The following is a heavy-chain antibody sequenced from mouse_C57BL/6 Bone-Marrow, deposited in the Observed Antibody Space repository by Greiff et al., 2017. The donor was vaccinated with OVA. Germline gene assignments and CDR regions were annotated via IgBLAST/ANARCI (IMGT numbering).Heavy chain of an antibody. J-gene: IGHJ3*01. Sequence: VQLQQPGAELVKPGASVKMSCKASGYTFTSYWITWVKQRPGHGLEWIGDIYPGSGSTNYNEKFKSKATLTVVTSSSTAYMQLSSLTSEDSAVYYCAGGGNVYYDYDWFAYWGQGTLVTVSA. CDR1: GYTFTSYW. CDR3: AGGGNVYYDYDWFAY. CDR2: IYPGSGST. D-gene: IGHD2-4*01. V-gene: IGHV1-55*01.